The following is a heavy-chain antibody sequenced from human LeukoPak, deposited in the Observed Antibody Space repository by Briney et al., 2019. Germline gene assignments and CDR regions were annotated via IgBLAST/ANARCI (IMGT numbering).Heavy chain of an antibody. Sequence: ASVKVSCKASGYILTNCYMHWVRQAPGQGLEWMGMINPSGGAISNAQKFQGRVTITAVESMSTAYMELSSLRSEDTAVYYCARGWLAETTVVTPYNYWGQGTLVTVSS. CDR3: ARGWLAETTVVTPYNY. D-gene: IGHD4-23*01. J-gene: IGHJ4*02. CDR2: INPSGGAI. CDR1: GYILTNCY. V-gene: IGHV1-46*01.